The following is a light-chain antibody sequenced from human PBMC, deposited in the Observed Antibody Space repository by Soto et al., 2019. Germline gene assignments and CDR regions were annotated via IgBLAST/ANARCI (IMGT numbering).Light chain of an antibody. CDR3: QQYASSPPIT. V-gene: IGKV3-20*01. J-gene: IGKJ5*01. Sequence: EIVLTQSPGTLSLSPGERATLSCRASQSVSSSYLAWYQQKPGQAPRLLIYGASSRATGIPDRFSGSGSGTDFTLPISRLEPEDFAVYYCQQYASSPPITFGQGTRLEIK. CDR2: GAS. CDR1: QSVSSSY.